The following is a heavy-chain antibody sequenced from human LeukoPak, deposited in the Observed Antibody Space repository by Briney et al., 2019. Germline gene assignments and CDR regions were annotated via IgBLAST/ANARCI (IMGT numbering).Heavy chain of an antibody. V-gene: IGHV4-34*01. CDR2: INHSGST. Sequence: SETLSLTCAVYGGSFSGYYWSWIRQPPGKGLEWIGEINHSGSTNYNPSLKSRVTISVDTSKNQFSLKLSSVTAADTAVYYCARGYGDYPNYYYYGMDVWGQGTTVTVSS. J-gene: IGHJ6*02. CDR3: ARGYGDYPNYYYYGMDV. D-gene: IGHD4-17*01. CDR1: GGSFSGYY.